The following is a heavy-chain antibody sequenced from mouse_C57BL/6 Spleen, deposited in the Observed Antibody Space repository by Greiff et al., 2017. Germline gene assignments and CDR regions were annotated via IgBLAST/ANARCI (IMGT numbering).Heavy chain of an antibody. Sequence: DVKLQESGGGLVQPGGSMKLSCVASGFTFSNYWMNWVRQSPEKGLEWVAQIRLKSDNSATHYAGSVKGRFTISRNDSKSSVYLQMNNLRAEDTGIYYCTWRMRLRDYFDYWGQGTTLTVSS. V-gene: IGHV6-3*01. CDR1: GFTFSNYW. D-gene: IGHD2-4*01. CDR3: TWRMRLRDYFDY. J-gene: IGHJ2*01. CDR2: IRLKSDNSAT.